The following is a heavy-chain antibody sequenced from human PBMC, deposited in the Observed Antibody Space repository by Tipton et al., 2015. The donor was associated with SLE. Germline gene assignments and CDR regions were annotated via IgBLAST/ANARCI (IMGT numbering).Heavy chain of an antibody. J-gene: IGHJ4*02. Sequence: LRLSCAVYGGSFSGYYWSWIRQPPGKGLEWIGEINHSGSTNYNPSLKSRVTISVDTSKKQFSLRLSSVTAADTAVYYCATSRGYSYGFDYWGQGTLVTVSS. CDR1: GGSFSGYY. V-gene: IGHV4-34*01. CDR3: ATSRGYSYGFDY. CDR2: INHSGST. D-gene: IGHD5-18*01.